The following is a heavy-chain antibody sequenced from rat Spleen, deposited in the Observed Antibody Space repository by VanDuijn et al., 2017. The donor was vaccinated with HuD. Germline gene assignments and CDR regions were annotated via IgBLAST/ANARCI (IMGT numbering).Heavy chain of an antibody. V-gene: IGHV2S61*01. J-gene: IGHJ2*01. CDR1: GFSVTSYT. Sequence: QVQLKESGPGLVQPSQTLSLTCTVSGFSVTSYTVSWVRQPPGKGLEWMGVIWGNGNTNYNSALKSRLSISRDTSKSQLFLQMNNLQTEDTAMYFCARSDFSSPYYFDYWGQGVMVTVSS. D-gene: IGHD1-2*01. CDR2: IWGNGNT. CDR3: ARSDFSSPYYFDY.